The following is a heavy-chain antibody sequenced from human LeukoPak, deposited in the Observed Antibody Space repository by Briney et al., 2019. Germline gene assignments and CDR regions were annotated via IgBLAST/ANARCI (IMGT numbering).Heavy chain of an antibody. J-gene: IGHJ4*02. CDR2: IYTSGST. Sequence: SETLSLTCTVSGGSISSYYWSWIRQPPGKGLEWIGYIYTSGSTNYNPSLKSRVTISVDTSKNQFSLKLSSVTAADTAVYYRARHWGSSSHFDYWGQGTLVTVSS. V-gene: IGHV4-4*09. D-gene: IGHD6-13*01. CDR1: GGSISSYY. CDR3: ARHWGSSSHFDY.